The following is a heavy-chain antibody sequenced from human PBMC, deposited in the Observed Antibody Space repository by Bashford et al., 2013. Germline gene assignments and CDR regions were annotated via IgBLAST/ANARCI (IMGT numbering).Heavy chain of an antibody. CDR3: AREQGYSPGWYPLRY. CDR1: GYTFTNYY. Sequence: VASVKVSCKTSGYTFTNYYIHWVRQAPGQGLEWMGSLDPKSGDTDYAQNFQGRVTFTRDTSISTAYMEVTGLKSDDTAVYYCAREQGYSPGWYPLRYWGQGTLVTVSS. CDR2: LDPKSGDT. D-gene: IGHD6-19*01. J-gene: IGHJ4*02. V-gene: IGHV1-2*02.